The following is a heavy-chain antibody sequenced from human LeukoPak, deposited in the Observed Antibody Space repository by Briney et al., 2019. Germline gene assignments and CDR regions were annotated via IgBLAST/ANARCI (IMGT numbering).Heavy chain of an antibody. CDR1: GFTFSSYA. V-gene: IGHV3-23*01. CDR3: AKDLWFGEARLYFDY. D-gene: IGHD3-10*01. J-gene: IGHJ4*02. CDR2: ISGSGGST. Sequence: GGSLRLSCAASGFTFSSYAMSWVRQAPGKGLEWVSAISGSGGSTYYADSVKGRFTISRDNSKNTLYLQMNSLRAEDTAVYYCAKDLWFGEARLYFDYWGQGTLVTVSS.